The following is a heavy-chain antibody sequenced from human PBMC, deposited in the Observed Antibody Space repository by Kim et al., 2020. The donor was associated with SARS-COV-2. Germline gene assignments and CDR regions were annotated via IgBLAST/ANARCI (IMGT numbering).Heavy chain of an antibody. J-gene: IGHJ6*02. Sequence: RFTISRDNSKNTLYLQMNSLRAEDTAVYYCAKDHPYHSSGFLLPYYGMDVWGQGTTVTVSS. CDR3: AKDHPYHSSGFLLPYYGMDV. V-gene: IGHV3-23*01. D-gene: IGHD6-19*01.